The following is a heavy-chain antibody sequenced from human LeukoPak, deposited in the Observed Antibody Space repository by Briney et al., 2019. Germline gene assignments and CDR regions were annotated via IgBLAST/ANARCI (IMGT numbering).Heavy chain of an antibody. CDR2: IKQDGSEK. D-gene: IGHD3-16*01. Sequence: GGSLRLSCAASGFTFSGYWMTWVRQAPGKGLEWVAKIKQDGSEKYYVDSVKGRFTISRDNAENSLYLQMNSLRDEDTAVYYCARRGDSDYWGQGTLVTVSS. CDR1: GFTFSGYW. J-gene: IGHJ4*02. V-gene: IGHV3-7*04. CDR3: ARRGDSDY.